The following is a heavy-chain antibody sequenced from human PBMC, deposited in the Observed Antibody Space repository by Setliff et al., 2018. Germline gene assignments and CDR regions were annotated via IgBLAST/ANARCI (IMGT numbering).Heavy chain of an antibody. CDR3: ARGLSYYDSSGYLLAPYAFDI. CDR2: INQSGST. D-gene: IGHD3-22*01. V-gene: IGHV4-34*01. Sequence: SETLSLTCAGYDRSFNSYYWSWIRQPPEKGLEWMGEINQSGSTNYKPSLKSRVTKSVDSSKKQFSLKLSSVTAADTAVYYCARGLSYYDSSGYLLAPYAFDIWGQGTMVTVSS. CDR1: DRSFNSYY. J-gene: IGHJ3*02.